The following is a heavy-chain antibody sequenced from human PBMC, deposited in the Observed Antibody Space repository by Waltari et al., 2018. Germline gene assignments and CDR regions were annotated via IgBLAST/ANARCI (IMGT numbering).Heavy chain of an antibody. D-gene: IGHD2-15*01. Sequence: EVQLVESGGGLVKPGGSLRLSCAASGFTFSSYSMNWVRQAPGKGLEWVSSISSSSIYIYYADSVKGRFTISRDNAKNSLYLQMNSLRAEDTAVYYCARVCSGGSCYSYYGMDVWGQGTTVTVSS. J-gene: IGHJ6*02. CDR1: GFTFSSYS. CDR3: ARVCSGGSCYSYYGMDV. CDR2: ISSSSIYI. V-gene: IGHV3-21*01.